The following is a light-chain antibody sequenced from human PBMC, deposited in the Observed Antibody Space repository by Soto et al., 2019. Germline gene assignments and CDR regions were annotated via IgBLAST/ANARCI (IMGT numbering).Light chain of an antibody. CDR1: QSVRSSY. CDR3: QQHGTSPWT. J-gene: IGKJ1*01. V-gene: IGKV3-20*01. CDR2: GAS. Sequence: EIVLTQSPGTLSLSPGERATLSCRASQSVRSSYLAWYQQKAGQAPRLLIYGASSRATGIPDRFSGSGSGTDFTLTISRLEPEDFALYYCQQHGTSPWTFGQGTKVEIK.